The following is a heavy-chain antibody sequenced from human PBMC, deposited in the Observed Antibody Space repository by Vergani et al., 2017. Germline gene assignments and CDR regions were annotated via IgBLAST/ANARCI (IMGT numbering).Heavy chain of an antibody. CDR2: IIPILGTA. D-gene: IGHD1/OR15-1a*01. CDR3: ARFNWNKPHFDC. J-gene: IGHJ4*02. Sequence: QVQLEQSGAEVKKPGSSVKVSCKASGGTFSSYAISWVRQAPGQGLEWMGGIIPILGTANYAQKFQGRVTITADESTSTAYMELSSLRSEDTAVYYCARFNWNKPHFDCWGQRTLVTVSS. V-gene: IGHV1-69*01. CDR1: GGTFSSYA.